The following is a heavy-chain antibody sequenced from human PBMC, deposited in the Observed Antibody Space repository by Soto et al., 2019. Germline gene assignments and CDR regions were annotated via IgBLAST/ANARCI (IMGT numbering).Heavy chain of an antibody. V-gene: IGHV4-61*03. D-gene: IGHD3-16*01. J-gene: IGHJ4*02. CDR2: VYSSGST. CDR3: ARAPRPAVGGGDY. Sequence: QVQLQESGPGLVKPSETLSLTCTVSGASVSSGTYFWSWIRLPPGKGLEWIAYVYSSGSTNYNPSLKSRVTISGATPKNHFPLNLSSVPAADTALYYCARAPRPAVGGGDYWGQGILVNVSS. CDR1: GASVSSGTYF.